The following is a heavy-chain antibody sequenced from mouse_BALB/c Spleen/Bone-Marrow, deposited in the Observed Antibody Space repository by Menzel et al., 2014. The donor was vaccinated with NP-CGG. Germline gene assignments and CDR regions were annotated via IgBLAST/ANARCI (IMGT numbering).Heavy chain of an antibody. V-gene: IGHV1-7*01. CDR1: GYTFTCYW. Sequence: QVHVKQSGAELAKPGASVKMSCRASGYTFTCYWMHWVKQRPGQGLEWIGYINPSTGYTEYNQKFKDKATLTADKSSSTAYMQLSSLTSEDSAVYYCARRAVRYFDYWGQGTTLTVSS. CDR3: ARRAVRYFDY. D-gene: IGHD2-13*01. CDR2: INPSTGYT. J-gene: IGHJ2*01.